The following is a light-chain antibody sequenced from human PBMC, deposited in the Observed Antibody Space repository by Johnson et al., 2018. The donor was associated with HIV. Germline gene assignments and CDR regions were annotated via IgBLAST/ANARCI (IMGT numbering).Light chain of an antibody. J-gene: IGLJ1*01. Sequence: VLTQPPSVSAAPGQKVTISCSGSSSNIGNNYVSWYQQLPGKAPKLLIYDNNKRPSGIPDRFSGSKSGTSATLGITGLQTGDEADYYCGTWDTSLSAFYAFGTGTKFTVL. V-gene: IGLV1-51*01. CDR2: DNN. CDR1: SSNIGNNY. CDR3: GTWDTSLSAFYA.